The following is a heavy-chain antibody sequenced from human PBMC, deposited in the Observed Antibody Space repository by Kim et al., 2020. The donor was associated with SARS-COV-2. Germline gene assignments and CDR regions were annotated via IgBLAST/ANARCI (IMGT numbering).Heavy chain of an antibody. CDR2: KK. CDR3: ATLSSSSPDY. V-gene: IGHV1-3*01. Sequence: KKKDSQQIQGRVTLTRDTSASTVYMELSSLKSEDTAVYYCATLSSSSPDYWGQGTQVTVSS. D-gene: IGHD6-6*01. J-gene: IGHJ4*02.